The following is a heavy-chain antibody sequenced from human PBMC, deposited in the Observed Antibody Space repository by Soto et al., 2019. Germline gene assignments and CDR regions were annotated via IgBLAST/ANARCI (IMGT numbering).Heavy chain of an antibody. CDR3: ARGNRALLNHFDY. Sequence: SVKVSCKASGGTFSSYAISWVRQAPGQGLEWMGGIIPIFGTANYAQKFQGRVTITADESTSTAYMELSSLRSEDTAVYYCARGNRALLNHFDYWGQGTLVTVSS. CDR2: IIPIFGTA. D-gene: IGHD1-1*01. CDR1: GGTFSSYA. V-gene: IGHV1-69*13. J-gene: IGHJ4*02.